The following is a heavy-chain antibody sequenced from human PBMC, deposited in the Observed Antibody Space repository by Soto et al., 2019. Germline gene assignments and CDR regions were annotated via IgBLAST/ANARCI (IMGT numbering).Heavy chain of an antibody. V-gene: IGHV4-31*03. J-gene: IGHJ3*02. Sequence: SETLSLTCTVSGFFISSGGYYWSWIRQHPGKGLEWIGYIYYSGSTYYNPSLKSRVTISVDTSKNRFSLKLSSVTAADTAVYYCARDYDSSGYFAFDIWGQGTMVTVSS. CDR2: IYYSGST. CDR1: GFFISSGGYY. D-gene: IGHD3-22*01. CDR3: ARDYDSSGYFAFDI.